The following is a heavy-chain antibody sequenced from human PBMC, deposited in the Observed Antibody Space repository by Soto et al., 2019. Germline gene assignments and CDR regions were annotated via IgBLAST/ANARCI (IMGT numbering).Heavy chain of an antibody. J-gene: IGHJ4*02. Sequence: GGSLRLSCAASGFTFDTYTMNWVRQAPGKGLEWVAIIWFDGSNKDYADSVKGRFTISRDNSKNTLYLQMNSLRAEDTAVYYCAKDFRPDGLYDLDYWGQGTLVTVSS. V-gene: IGHV3-33*06. CDR1: GFTFDTYT. CDR3: AKDFRPDGLYDLDY. CDR2: IWFDGSNK. D-gene: IGHD3-3*01.